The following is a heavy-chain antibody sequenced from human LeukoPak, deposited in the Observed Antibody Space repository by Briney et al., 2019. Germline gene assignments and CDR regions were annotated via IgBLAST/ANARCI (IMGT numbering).Heavy chain of an antibody. CDR3: ARGGRYYWGVYYFDY. CDR2: INHSAST. CDR1: GGSFSGYY. D-gene: IGHD1-20*01. Sequence: PSETLSLTCAVYGGSFSGYYWSWIRQPPGNGLEWIGEINHSASTNYNPSLKSRVTISVDTSKNQFALKLSSVTAADTAVYYCARGGRYYWGVYYFDYWGQGTLVTVSS. V-gene: IGHV4-34*01. J-gene: IGHJ4*02.